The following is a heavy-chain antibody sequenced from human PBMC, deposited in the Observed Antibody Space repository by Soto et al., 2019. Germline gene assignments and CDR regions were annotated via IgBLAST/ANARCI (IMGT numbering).Heavy chain of an antibody. D-gene: IGHD6-13*01. CDR3: ARGIVKKLVFRVYYYGMDV. CDR1: EGTFSSYA. V-gene: IGHV1-69*13. J-gene: IGHJ6*02. CDR2: IIPIFGTA. Sequence: SVKVSCKASEGTFSSYAISWVRQAPGQGLEWMGGIIPIFGTANYAQKFQGRVTITADESTSTAYMELSSLRSEDTAVYYCARGIVKKLVFRVYYYGMDVWGQGTTVTVSS.